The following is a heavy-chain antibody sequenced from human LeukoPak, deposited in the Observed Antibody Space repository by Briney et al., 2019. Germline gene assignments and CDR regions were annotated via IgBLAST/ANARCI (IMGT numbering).Heavy chain of an antibody. J-gene: IGHJ4*02. CDR2: ISGSGAST. D-gene: IGHD6-13*01. V-gene: IGHV3-23*01. CDR1: GFTFSSYA. Sequence: GGSLRLSCAASGFTFSSYAMSWVRQAPGKGLEWVSAISGSGASTYYADSVKGRFTISRDNSKNTLYVQMNSLRAEDTAVYYCARCLGYSLDHWGQGTLVTVSS. CDR3: ARCLGYSLDH.